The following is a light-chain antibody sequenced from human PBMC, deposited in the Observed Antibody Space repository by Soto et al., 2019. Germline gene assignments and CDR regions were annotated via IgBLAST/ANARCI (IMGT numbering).Light chain of an antibody. Sequence: QSFLTHPPSLSGSPGQSVTISCSGTIDDVTAYYRVSWYQQTPGTAPKLMVYDVSNRPSGVPDRFSGSRSGNTASLTISGLQAEDEGDYYCSVYTRTSTYVFGTGTKVTVL. CDR2: DVS. V-gene: IGLV2-18*01. CDR3: SVYTRTSTYV. CDR1: IDDVTAYYR. J-gene: IGLJ1*01.